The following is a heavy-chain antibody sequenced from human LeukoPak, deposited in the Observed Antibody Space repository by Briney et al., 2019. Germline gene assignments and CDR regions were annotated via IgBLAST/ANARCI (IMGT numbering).Heavy chain of an antibody. V-gene: IGHV4-39*07. CDR2: IYYSGST. D-gene: IGHD1-14*01. CDR1: GGSISSSSYY. CDR3: ASLPGPFDY. Sequence: SETLSLTCTVSGGSISSSSYYWGWIRQPPGKGLEWIGSIYYSGSTYYNPSLKSRVTISVDTSKNQFSLKLSSVTAADTAVYYCASLPGPFDYWGQRTLVTVSS. J-gene: IGHJ4*02.